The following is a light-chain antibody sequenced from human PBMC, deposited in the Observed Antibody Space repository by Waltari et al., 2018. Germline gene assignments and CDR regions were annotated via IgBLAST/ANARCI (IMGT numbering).Light chain of an antibody. J-gene: IGLJ1*01. CDR3: NYRDSSGNHYV. V-gene: IGLV3-19*01. Sequence: SSERTKHPAVSVALGKTVRITGQGDSLRSYYVRLYPHKPGQAPVLVISCKNNRPSWFPYSFSGSSLGNTASLTIPGAQAEDEADYYCNYRDSSGNHYVFGTGTKVTVL. CDR2: CKN. CDR1: SLRSYY.